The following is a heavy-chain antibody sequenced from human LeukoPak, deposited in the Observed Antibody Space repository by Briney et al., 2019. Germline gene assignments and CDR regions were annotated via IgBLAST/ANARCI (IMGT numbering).Heavy chain of an antibody. V-gene: IGHV1-8*01. CDR2: MNPNSGNT. D-gene: IGHD2-15*01. CDR1: GYTFTSYD. CDR3: ARGYCSCDSCYSPAGY. J-gene: IGHJ4*02. Sequence: ASVKVSCKASGYTFTSYDINWVRQATGQGLEWMGWMNPNSGNTGYAQKFQGRVTMTRNTSISTAYMELSSLRSEDTAVYYCARGYCSCDSCYSPAGYWGQGTLVTVPS.